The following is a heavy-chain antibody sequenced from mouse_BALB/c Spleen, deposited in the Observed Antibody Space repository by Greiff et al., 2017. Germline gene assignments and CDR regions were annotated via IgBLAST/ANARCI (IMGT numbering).Heavy chain of an antibody. CDR1: GFSLTSYG. D-gene: IGHD1-1*01. Sequence: VKLMESGPGLVAPSQSLSITCTVSGFSLTSYGVHWVRQPPGKGLEWLGVIWAGGSTNYNSALMSRLSISKDNSKSQVFLKMNSLQTDDTAMYYCARDTDYYGSSSYFDYWGQGTTLTVSS. CDR3: ARDTDYYGSSSYFDY. J-gene: IGHJ2*01. V-gene: IGHV2-9*02. CDR2: IWAGGST.